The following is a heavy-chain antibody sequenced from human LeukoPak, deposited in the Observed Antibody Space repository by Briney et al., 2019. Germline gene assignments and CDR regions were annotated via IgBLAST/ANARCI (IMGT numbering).Heavy chain of an antibody. CDR2: IYYSGST. CDR1: GVSISSYY. V-gene: IGHV4-59*01. CDR3: ARGGSYYAFDY. J-gene: IGHJ4*02. D-gene: IGHD1-26*01. Sequence: PSETLSLTCTVSGVSISSYYWSWIRQPPGKGLEWIGYIYYSGSTNYSPSLKSRVTISVDTSKNQFSLKLSSVTAADTAVYYCARGGSYYAFDYWGQGTLVTVSS.